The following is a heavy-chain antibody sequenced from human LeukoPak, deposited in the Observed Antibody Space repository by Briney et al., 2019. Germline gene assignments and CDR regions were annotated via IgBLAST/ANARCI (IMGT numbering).Heavy chain of an antibody. CDR3: ARQSTYYYDSSGYGPNAFDI. D-gene: IGHD3-22*01. J-gene: IGHJ3*02. Sequence: PSETQSLTCTVSGGSISSSSYYWGWIHQPPGKGLEWIGSIYYSGSTHYNPSLKSRVTISVDTSRNQFSLKLSSVTAADTAVYYCARQSTYYYDSSGYGPNAFDIWGQGTMVTVSS. CDR1: GGSISSSSYY. V-gene: IGHV4-39*01. CDR2: IYYSGST.